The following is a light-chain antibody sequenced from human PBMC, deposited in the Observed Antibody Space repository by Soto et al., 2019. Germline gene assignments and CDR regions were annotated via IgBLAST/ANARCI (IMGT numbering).Light chain of an antibody. CDR1: QSISDT. CDR2: SAS. CDR3: QQYNNWPWT. V-gene: IGKV3-15*01. Sequence: EIVMTQSPATLSVSPGGRATLSCRASQSISDTLAWYQQKPGQAPRLLIYSASRRATGFPARFSGSGSGTDFNFTISRLQSEDFADYYCQQYNNWPWTFGQGTKVDIK. J-gene: IGKJ1*01.